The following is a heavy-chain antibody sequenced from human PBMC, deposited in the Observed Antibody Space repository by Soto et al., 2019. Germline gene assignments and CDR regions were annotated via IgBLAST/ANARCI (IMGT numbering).Heavy chain of an antibody. J-gene: IGHJ4*02. CDR2: IYWDDDK. D-gene: IGHD5-12*01. V-gene: IGHV2-5*02. Sequence: QITLKESGPPLGKPTQTLTLTCTFSGFSLSTSGVGVGWIRQPPGKALEGLALIYWDDDKRYSPSRKSRLTITKDTSKNQVVLTMTNMDPVDTATYYCAHVYGGYDNFDYWGQGTLVTVSS. CDR1: GFSLSTSGVG. CDR3: AHVYGGYDNFDY.